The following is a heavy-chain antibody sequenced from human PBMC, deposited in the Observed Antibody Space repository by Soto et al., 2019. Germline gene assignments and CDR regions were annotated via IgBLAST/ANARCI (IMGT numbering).Heavy chain of an antibody. Sequence: PSETLSLTCTVSGGSINVYYWSWIRQPPGKGLEWVGYIYNSGSTNYNPSLKSRVTISVDTSKNQFSLKLSSVTAADTAVYYCARLEAGKDLYYYGMDVWGQGTTVTVSS. V-gene: IGHV4-59*08. D-gene: IGHD6-13*01. CDR1: GGSINVYY. J-gene: IGHJ6*02. CDR2: IYNSGST. CDR3: ARLEAGKDLYYYGMDV.